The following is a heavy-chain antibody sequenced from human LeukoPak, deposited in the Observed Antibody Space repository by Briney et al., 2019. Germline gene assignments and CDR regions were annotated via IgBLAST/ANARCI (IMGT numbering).Heavy chain of an antibody. CDR3: ARDHLPSRLGSGSYYNVDYYYMDV. D-gene: IGHD3-10*01. CDR2: ISSSSSTI. Sequence: GGSLRLSCAASGFTFSSYSMNWVRQAPGKGLEWVSYISSSSSTIYYADSVKGRFTISRDNAKNSLYLQMNSLRAEDTAVYHCARDHLPSRLGSGSYYNVDYYYMDVWGKGTTVTISS. CDR1: GFTFSSYS. J-gene: IGHJ6*03. V-gene: IGHV3-48*01.